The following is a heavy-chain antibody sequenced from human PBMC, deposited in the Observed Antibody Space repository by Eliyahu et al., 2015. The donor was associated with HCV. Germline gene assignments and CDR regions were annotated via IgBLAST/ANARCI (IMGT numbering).Heavy chain of an antibody. Sequence: QVQLVESGGGVVQPGRSLRLSCAASGFTFSTFPMHWVRQAPGKGLGWVAIISYDGSNKYYADSVKGRFTISRDNSRNTVYLQLNSLRTEDTAVYYCAKEGGDGYGLGSSPGDWGQGTLVTVSS. CDR3: AKEGGDGYGLGSSPGD. J-gene: IGHJ4*02. CDR2: ISYDGSNK. D-gene: IGHD3-10*01. CDR1: GFTFSTFP. V-gene: IGHV3-30-3*01.